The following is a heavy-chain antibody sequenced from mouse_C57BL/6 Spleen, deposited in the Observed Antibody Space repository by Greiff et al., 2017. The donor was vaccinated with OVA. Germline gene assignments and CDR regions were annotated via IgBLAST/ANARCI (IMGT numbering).Heavy chain of an antibody. J-gene: IGHJ3*01. Sequence: VHVKQSGTVLARPGASVKMSCKTSGYTFTSYWMHWVKQRPGQGLEWIGAIYPGNSDTSYNQKFKGKAKLTAVTSASTAYMELSSLTNEDSAVYYCTRNYGSRGPGFAYWGQGTLVTVYA. CDR2: IYPGNSDT. D-gene: IGHD1-1*01. CDR3: TRNYGSRGPGFAY. V-gene: IGHV1-5*01. CDR1: GYTFTSYW.